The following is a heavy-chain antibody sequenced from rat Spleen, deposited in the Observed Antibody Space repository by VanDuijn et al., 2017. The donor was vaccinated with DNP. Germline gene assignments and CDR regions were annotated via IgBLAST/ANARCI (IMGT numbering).Heavy chain of an antibody. V-gene: IGHV5S23*01. CDR3: ASTVVTLFDY. J-gene: IGHJ2*01. D-gene: IGHD1-1*01. Sequence: EVQLVESGGGLVQPGRSLKLSCAASGLTFSNYAMAWVRQAPKKGLEWVATISTSDSRTYYPDSVKGRFTISRDNAKSNLYLQMNSLKSEDTATYYCASTVVTLFDYWGQGVMVTVSS. CDR1: GLTFSNYA. CDR2: ISTSDSRT.